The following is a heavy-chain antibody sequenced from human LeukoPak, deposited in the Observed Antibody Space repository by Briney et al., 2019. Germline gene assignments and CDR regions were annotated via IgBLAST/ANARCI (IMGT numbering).Heavy chain of an antibody. D-gene: IGHD4-17*01. J-gene: IGHJ5*02. CDR2: FYVTGST. Sequence: SETLSPTCNVSGGSISMGYYWSWIRQPAGKAPEWIGRFYVTGSTDYSPSLKSRVTISADTTKNQLSLRLTSVTAADTAVYYCAREPSTANWFDPWGQGTLVTVSS. CDR3: AREPSTANWFDP. V-gene: IGHV4-61*02. CDR1: GGSISMGYY.